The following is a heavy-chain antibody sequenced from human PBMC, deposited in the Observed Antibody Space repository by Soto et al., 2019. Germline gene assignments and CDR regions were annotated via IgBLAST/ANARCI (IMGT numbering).Heavy chain of an antibody. J-gene: IGHJ5*02. V-gene: IGHV1-18*01. Sequence: ASVKVSCKASGYTFTSYGISWVRQAPGQGLERMGWISAYNGNTNYAQKLQGRVTMTTDTSTSTAYMELRSLRFDDTAVYYCARVSDIVLMVYASHRWFDPWGQGTLVTVSS. CDR3: ARVSDIVLMVYASHRWFDP. D-gene: IGHD2-8*01. CDR1: GYTFTSYG. CDR2: ISAYNGNT.